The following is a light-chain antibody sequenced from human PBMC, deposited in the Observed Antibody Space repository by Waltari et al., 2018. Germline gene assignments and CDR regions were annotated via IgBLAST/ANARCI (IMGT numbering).Light chain of an antibody. Sequence: VVSTQTARITCGGNNIESKHVHWYQQKPGQAPVLVVYDDSDRPSGIPERFSGSNSGNAATLTIFGLEAGDEADYYCQVWDGSSDHYVFGSGTKVTVL. V-gene: IGLV3-21*02. CDR1: NIESKH. CDR2: DDS. J-gene: IGLJ1*01. CDR3: QVWDGSSDHYV.